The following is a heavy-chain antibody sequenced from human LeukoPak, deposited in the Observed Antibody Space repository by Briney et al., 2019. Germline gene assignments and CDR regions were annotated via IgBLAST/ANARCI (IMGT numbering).Heavy chain of an antibody. D-gene: IGHD2-2*02. CDR2: ISGSGGST. V-gene: IGHV3-23*01. CDR1: GFTFSSYA. Sequence: GGSLRLSCAASGFTFSSYAMSWVRQAPGKGLEWVSAISGSGGSTYYADSVKGRFTISRDNSKNTLYLQMNSLRAEDTAVYYCAKGRYCSSTSCYILDYYGMDVWGQGTTVTVSS. CDR3: AKGRYCSSTSCYILDYYGMDV. J-gene: IGHJ6*02.